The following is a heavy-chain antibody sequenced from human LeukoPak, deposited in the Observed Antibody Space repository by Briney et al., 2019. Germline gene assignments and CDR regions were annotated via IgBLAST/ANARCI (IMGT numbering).Heavy chain of an antibody. J-gene: IGHJ4*02. CDR2: IYTSGST. V-gene: IGHV4-39*07. Sequence: SETLSLTCTVSGVSISSSNSYWGWIRQPPGKGLEWIGSIYTSGSTNYNPSLKSRVTMSVDTSKNQFSLRLSSVTAADTAVYYYARIITMVRGVITHFDYWGQGTLVTVSS. CDR3: ARIITMVRGVITHFDY. CDR1: GVSISSSNSY. D-gene: IGHD3-10*01.